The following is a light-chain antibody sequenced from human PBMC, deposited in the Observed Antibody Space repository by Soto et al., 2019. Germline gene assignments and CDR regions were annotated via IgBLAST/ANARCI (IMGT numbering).Light chain of an antibody. CDR3: SSYTSTSPLYV. CDR1: SSDVGGYNY. Sequence: QSVLTQPASVSGSPGQSITISCTGTSSDVGGYNYVSWYQQHPGKAPKLMICDVSNRPSGVSNRFSGSKSGNTASLTISGLQAEAGFDYYCSSYTSTSPLYVSG. J-gene: IGLJ1*01. V-gene: IGLV2-14*01. CDR2: DVS.